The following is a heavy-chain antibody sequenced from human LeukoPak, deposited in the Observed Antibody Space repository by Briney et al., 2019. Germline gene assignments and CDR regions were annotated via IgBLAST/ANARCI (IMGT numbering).Heavy chain of an antibody. CDR3: AKESRAGYGYGPREYYYYMDV. V-gene: IGHV3-23*01. CDR1: GFTFSTYN. Sequence: PGGSLRLSCAASGFTFSTYNMSWVRQAPGKGLEWVSAISGSGGSTYYADSVKGRFTTSRDNSKNTLYLQMNSLRAEDTAVYYCAKESRAGYGYGPREYYYYMDVWGKGTTVTVSS. D-gene: IGHD5-18*01. J-gene: IGHJ6*03. CDR2: ISGSGGST.